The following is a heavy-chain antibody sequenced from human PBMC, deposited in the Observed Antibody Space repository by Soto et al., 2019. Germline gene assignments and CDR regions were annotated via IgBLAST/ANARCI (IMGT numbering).Heavy chain of an antibody. CDR3: ATAHYYDSSGYYLSHY. CDR1: GYSSTSYW. V-gene: IGHV5-10-1*01. CDR2: IDPSDSYT. J-gene: IGHJ4*02. Sequence: GESLKISCKGSGYSSTSYWISWVRQMPGKGLEWMGRIDPSDSYTNYSPSFQGHVTISADKSISTAYLQWSSLKASDTAMYYCATAHYYDSSGYYLSHYWGQGTLVTVSS. D-gene: IGHD3-22*01.